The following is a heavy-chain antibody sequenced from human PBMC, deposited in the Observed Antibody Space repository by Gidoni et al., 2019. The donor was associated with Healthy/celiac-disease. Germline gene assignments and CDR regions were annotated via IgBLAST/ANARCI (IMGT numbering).Heavy chain of an antibody. CDR1: GFTFISYW. Sequence: EVQLVASGGGLVQHGGSLRLSCAASGFTFISYWMSWVRQAQGKGLEWVANIKQDGSEKYYVDSVKGRFTISRDNAKNSLYLQMNSLRAEDTAVYYCARVRRELRKPYYFDYWGQGTLVTVSS. CDR3: ARVRRELRKPYYFDY. V-gene: IGHV3-7*01. D-gene: IGHD1-26*01. J-gene: IGHJ4*02. CDR2: IKQDGSEK.